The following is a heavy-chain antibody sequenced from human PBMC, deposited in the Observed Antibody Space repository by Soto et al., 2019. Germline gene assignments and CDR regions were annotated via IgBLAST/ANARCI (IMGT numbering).Heavy chain of an antibody. J-gene: IGHJ6*02. Sequence: QVQLVESGGDVVQPGRSLRLSCAASGFTFSSYNMHWVRQAPGKGLEWVAVISYDGSTKYYADSVKGRFTISRDNSTNTLYLQMHSLRPEDTAVYYSARVGTEDSDFWGRGLDVWGQGTTVTVSS. CDR2: ISYDGSTK. CDR3: ARVGTEDSDFWGRGLDV. D-gene: IGHD3-3*01. CDR1: GFTFSSYN. V-gene: IGHV3-30-3*01.